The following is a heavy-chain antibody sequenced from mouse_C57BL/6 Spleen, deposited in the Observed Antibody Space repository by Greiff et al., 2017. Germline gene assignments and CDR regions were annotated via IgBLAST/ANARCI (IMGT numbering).Heavy chain of an antibody. D-gene: IGHD2-1*01. CDR2: IYPGDGDP. V-gene: IGHV1-82*01. Sequence: QVQLKEPGPELVKPGASVKLSCKASGYAFSSSWMNWVKQRPGKGLEWIGRIYPGDGDPNYNGKFKGKDTLTVDKSSSTAYMQLSSLTSENSAVYYGAALYYGNCGRFAYWGQGTMVTVAA. CDR3: AALYYGNCGRFAY. J-gene: IGHJ3*01. CDR1: GYAFSSSW.